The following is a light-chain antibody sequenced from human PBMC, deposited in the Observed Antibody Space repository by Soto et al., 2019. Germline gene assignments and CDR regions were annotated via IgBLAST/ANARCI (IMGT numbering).Light chain of an antibody. CDR2: KAS. Sequence: DIQMTQSPSTLSASVGDRVTITCRASQSISNWLAWYQQKPGKAPKLLIYKASSLESGVPSRFSGRGSGTEFNLTISSLQPDDFATYYCQQYNSYSRTFGQGTKVEIK. V-gene: IGKV1-5*03. CDR3: QQYNSYSRT. CDR1: QSISNW. J-gene: IGKJ1*01.